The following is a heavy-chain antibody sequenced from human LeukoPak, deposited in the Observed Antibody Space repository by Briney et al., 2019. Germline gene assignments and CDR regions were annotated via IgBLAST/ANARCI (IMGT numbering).Heavy chain of an antibody. D-gene: IGHD1-20*01. CDR1: GFTFSRYA. Sequence: GSPRLFCAASGFTFSRYAMHWVRQAPGKGLESVSAISSNGGSTYYANSVKGRFTISRDNSKNTLYLQMGSLRAEDLAVYYCARDFGLTGKVDYWGERRLASVSS. CDR3: ARDFGLTGKVDY. J-gene: IGHJ4*01. CDR2: ISSNGGST. V-gene: IGHV3-64*01.